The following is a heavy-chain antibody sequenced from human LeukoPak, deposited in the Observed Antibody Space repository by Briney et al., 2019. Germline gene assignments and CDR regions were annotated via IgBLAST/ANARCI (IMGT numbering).Heavy chain of an antibody. CDR2: INHSGST. J-gene: IGHJ5*02. Sequence: PSETLSLTCAVYGGSFSGYYWSWIRQPPGKGLEWIGEINHSGSTNYNPSLKSRVTISVDTSKNQFSLKLSSVTAADTAVYYCARTGTDNWFDPWGQGTLVTVSS. D-gene: IGHD1-1*01. CDR1: GGSFSGYY. V-gene: IGHV4-34*01. CDR3: ARTGTDNWFDP.